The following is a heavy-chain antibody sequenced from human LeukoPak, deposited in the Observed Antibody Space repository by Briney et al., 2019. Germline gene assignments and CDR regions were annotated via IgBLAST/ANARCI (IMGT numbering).Heavy chain of an antibody. Sequence: SETLSLTCTVSGGSIGSYYWSWIRQPPGKGPEWIGYIYYSGSTNYNPSLKSRVTISVDTSKNQFSLKLSSVTAADTAVYYCARQYSSHYYFDYWGQGTLVTVSS. CDR3: ARQYSSHYYFDY. D-gene: IGHD6-6*01. CDR1: GGSIGSYY. J-gene: IGHJ4*02. CDR2: IYYSGST. V-gene: IGHV4-59*01.